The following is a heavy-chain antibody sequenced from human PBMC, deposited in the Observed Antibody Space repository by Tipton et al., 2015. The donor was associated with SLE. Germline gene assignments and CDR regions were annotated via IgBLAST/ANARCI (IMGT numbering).Heavy chain of an antibody. V-gene: IGHV4-4*07. CDR2: VYDSGST. J-gene: IGHJ3*01. CDR1: GGSVSSYY. CDR3: ARIIAGHGDAFDV. Sequence: TLSLTCTVSGGSVSSYYWIWIRQPAGKGLEWIGHVYDSGSTYYNPSLKSRLTMSVDTSKNQFSLTLMSVTAADTAVYFCARIIAGHGDAFDVWGQGTTVTVSS.